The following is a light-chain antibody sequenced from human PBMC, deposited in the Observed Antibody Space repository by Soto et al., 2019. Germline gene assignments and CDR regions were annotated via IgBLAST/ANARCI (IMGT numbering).Light chain of an antibody. CDR1: QSVGNS. V-gene: IGKV3-11*01. CDR3: QQRTSWPLLT. CDR2: DAS. J-gene: IGKJ4*01. Sequence: DIVLTQSPAPLSLSPGERDSLSCRASQSVGNSLAWYQQKLGQPPRLLIYDASTRATGVPARFSGSGSGTDFTLTISSLEPEDFAVYYCQQRTSWPLLTFGGGTKVEIK.